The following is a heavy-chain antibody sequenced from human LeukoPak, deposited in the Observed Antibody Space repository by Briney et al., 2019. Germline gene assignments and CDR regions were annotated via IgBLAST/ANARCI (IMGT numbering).Heavy chain of an antibody. CDR2: ISYDGSNK. V-gene: IGHV3-30-3*01. CDR3: ARVLRCSSTSCYYYFDY. Sequence: PGGSLRLSCAASGFTVSSNYMSWVRQAPGKGLEWVAVISYDGSNKYYADSVKGRFTISRDNSKNTLYLQMNSLRAEDTAVYYCARVLRCSSTSCYYYFDYWGQGTLVTVSS. D-gene: IGHD2-2*01. J-gene: IGHJ4*02. CDR1: GFTVSSNY.